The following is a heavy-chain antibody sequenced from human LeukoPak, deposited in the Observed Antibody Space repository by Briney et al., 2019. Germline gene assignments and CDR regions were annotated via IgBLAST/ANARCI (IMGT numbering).Heavy chain of an antibody. CDR3: ARGXFXXQXXXDP. CDR1: GGSISSGSYY. CDR2: IHRSGST. J-gene: IGHJ5*02. Sequence: PSQTLSLTCTVSGGSISSGSYYWSWIRQPAGKGLEWIGRIHRSGSTAYNPSVKSRVTISVDTSKNQFSLKLNSVTAADTAVYYCARGXFXXQXXXDPXGQGTLVTVSS. V-gene: IGHV4-61*02.